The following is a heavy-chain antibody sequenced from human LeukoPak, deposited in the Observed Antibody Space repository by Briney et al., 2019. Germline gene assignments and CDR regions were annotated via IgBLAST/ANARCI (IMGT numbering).Heavy chain of an antibody. Sequence: GSSVKVSCKASRVTFSSYAIRWVRQAPGQGREYMGAIIPIFGIANYEQKCQGRGTSTTYESTCTAYMELSSVRSEDAAVYYCARGGIAARSSLDYWGQGTLVTVSS. CDR2: IIPIFGIA. CDR1: RVTFSSYA. CDR3: ARGGIAARSSLDY. D-gene: IGHD6-6*01. J-gene: IGHJ4*02. V-gene: IGHV1-69*05.